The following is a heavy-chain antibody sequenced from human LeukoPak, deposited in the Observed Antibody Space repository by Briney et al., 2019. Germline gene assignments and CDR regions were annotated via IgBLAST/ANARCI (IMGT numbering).Heavy chain of an antibody. CDR1: GGSINSYY. V-gene: IGHV4-59*08. CDR3: TRHSWVNGYFDF. CDR2: LYDGGST. Sequence: SETLSLTCTVSGGSINSYYWSWVRQPPGKGLEWIGYLYDGGSTHYNPSLKSRVAISVDTSKNQFSLNLSTVTAADTAVYFCTRHSWVNGYFDFWGQGALVTVS. D-gene: IGHD4-17*01. J-gene: IGHJ4*02.